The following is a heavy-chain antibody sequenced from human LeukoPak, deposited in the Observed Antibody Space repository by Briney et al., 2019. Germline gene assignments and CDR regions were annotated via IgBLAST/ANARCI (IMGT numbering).Heavy chain of an antibody. V-gene: IGHV4-59*08. D-gene: IGHD3-22*01. CDR3: ARVTGYYDSSGPFDP. J-gene: IGHJ5*02. CDR1: GGSISSYY. Sequence: SETLSLTCTVSGGSISSYYWSWIRQPPGKGLEWIGYIYYSGSTNYNPSLKSRVTISVDTSKNQFSLKLSSVTAADTAVYYCARVTGYYDSSGPFDPWGQGTLVTVSS. CDR2: IYYSGST.